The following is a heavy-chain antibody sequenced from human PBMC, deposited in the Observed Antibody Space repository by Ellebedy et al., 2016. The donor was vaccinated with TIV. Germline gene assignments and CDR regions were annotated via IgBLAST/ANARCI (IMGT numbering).Heavy chain of an antibody. D-gene: IGHD5/OR15-5a*01. CDR2: ISGYNGDT. Sequence: ASVKVSCKASGYTFTKYGISWVRQAPGQGLEWMGWISGYNGDTNYAQKFQGRVTITIDTSTSTVYMELRSLRFDDTAVYYCTRGFYEKFDPWGQGTLVTVS. V-gene: IGHV1-18*04. CDR1: GYTFTKYG. CDR3: TRGFYEKFDP. J-gene: IGHJ5*02.